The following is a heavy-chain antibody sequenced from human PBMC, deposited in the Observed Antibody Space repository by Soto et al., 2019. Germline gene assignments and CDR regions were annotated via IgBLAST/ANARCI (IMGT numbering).Heavy chain of an antibody. CDR1: GFTFSSYA. Sequence: GGSLRLSCAASGFTFSSYAMSWVRQAPGKGLEWVSAISGSGGSTYYADSVKGRFTISRDNSKNTLYLQMNSLRAEDTAVYYCAKPPAPYYYYYYMDVWGKGTTVTVSS. CDR3: AKPPAPYYYYYYMDV. J-gene: IGHJ6*03. CDR2: ISGSGGST. V-gene: IGHV3-23*01.